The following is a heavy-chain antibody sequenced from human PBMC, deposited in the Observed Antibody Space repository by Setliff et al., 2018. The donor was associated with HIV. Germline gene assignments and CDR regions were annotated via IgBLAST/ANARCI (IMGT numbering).Heavy chain of an antibody. CDR2: ISSNGGST. CDR1: GFTFSTYA. CDR3: ARLGHQRGYYYYMDV. Sequence: GGSLRLSCSASGFTFSTYAMHWVRQAPGKGLEYVSAISSNGGSTYYADSVKGRFTISADKSISTAYLQWSSLKASDTAMYYCARLGHQRGYYYYMDVWGKGTTVTVSS. V-gene: IGHV3-64*04. J-gene: IGHJ6*03. D-gene: IGHD3-16*01.